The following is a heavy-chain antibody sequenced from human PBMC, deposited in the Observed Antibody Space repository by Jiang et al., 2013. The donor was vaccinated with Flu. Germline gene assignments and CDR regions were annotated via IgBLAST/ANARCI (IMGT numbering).Heavy chain of an antibody. CDR1: GFTFSNYW. CDR2: VTSDGRSA. D-gene: IGHD3-3*01. J-gene: IGHJ4*02. CDR3: ARDFAFWSGYSNYYFDS. V-gene: IGHV3-74*01. Sequence: VQLVESGGGLVQPGGSLRLSCAVSGFTFSNYWMHWVRQAPGKGLTWISRVTSDGRSANYADSVKGRFTVSRDNANNMLYLQMNSLRADDTAVYYCARDFAFWSGYSNYYFDSWGHGNPGHRLL.